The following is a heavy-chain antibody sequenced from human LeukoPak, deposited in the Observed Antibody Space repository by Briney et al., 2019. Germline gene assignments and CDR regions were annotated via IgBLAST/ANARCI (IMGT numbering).Heavy chain of an antibody. V-gene: IGHV3-72*01. CDR1: GFTFSGHY. CDR2: SRDKGNSYTT. D-gene: IGHD3-10*01. CDR3: TKLARAPRDFDY. Sequence: GGSLRLSCAASGFTFSGHYIDWVRQAPGKGLEWAGRSRDKGNSYTTAYAASVRGRFTISRDDSKNSLYLQMNSLKIEDTAVYYCTKLARAPRDFDYWGQGTLVTVSS. J-gene: IGHJ4*01.